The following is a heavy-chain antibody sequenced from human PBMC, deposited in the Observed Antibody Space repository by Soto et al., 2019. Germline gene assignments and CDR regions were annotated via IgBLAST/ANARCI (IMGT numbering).Heavy chain of an antibody. V-gene: IGHV4-31*03. CDR2: IYYSGST. CDR3: ARANMITFGGGIDY. D-gene: IGHD3-16*01. CDR1: GGSISSGGYY. Sequence: QVQLQESGPGLVKPSQTLSLTCTVSGGSISSGGYYWSWIRQHPGKGLEWIGYIYYSGSTYYNPSLKSRGTISVDTSKNQSSLKLRSVTAAHTAVYYCARANMITFGGGIDYWGQGTLVTVSS. J-gene: IGHJ4*02.